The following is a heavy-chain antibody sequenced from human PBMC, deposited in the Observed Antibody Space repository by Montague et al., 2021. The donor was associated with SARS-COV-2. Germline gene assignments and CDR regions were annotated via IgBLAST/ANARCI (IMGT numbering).Heavy chain of an antibody. CDR1: GGSIGTTSYY. V-gene: IGHV4-39*07. CDR3: ASDFKNCHEMAV. CDR2: IFYSGTT. Sequence: SETLSLTCTVSGGSIGTTSYYRSWIRQPPGKGLEWIASIFYSGTTYYNPSPRSRVTISVQTSKNQFSLTMASLTAADTAIYYCASDFKNCHEMAVWGQGTTVIVSS. J-gene: IGHJ6*02. D-gene: IGHD1-1*01.